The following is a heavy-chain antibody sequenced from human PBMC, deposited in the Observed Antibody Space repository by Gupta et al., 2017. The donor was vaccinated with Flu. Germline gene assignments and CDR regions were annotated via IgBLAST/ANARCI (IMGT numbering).Heavy chain of an antibody. CDR2: ISSSSSNI. CDR1: GDTLSGYS. Sequence: VQLVESGGGLVKPGGSLPLSCAVSGDTLSGYSMNWVRQAPGKGLEWVSFISSSSSNIYYADSVKGRFTISRDNAKNSLHLQMNRLRAEDTAIYYCARGFYGSGSHAYFDYWGQGTLVTVSS. J-gene: IGHJ4*02. D-gene: IGHD3-10*01. CDR3: ARGFYGSGSHAYFDY. V-gene: IGHV3-21*06.